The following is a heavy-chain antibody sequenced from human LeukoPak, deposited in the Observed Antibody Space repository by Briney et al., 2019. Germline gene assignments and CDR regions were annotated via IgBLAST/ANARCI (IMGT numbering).Heavy chain of an antibody. CDR1: GGSISSSNW. D-gene: IGHD5-18*01. V-gene: IGHV4-4*02. J-gene: IGHJ5*02. CDR3: ASSIPYTAVGYFAP. CDR2: IYHSGIT. Sequence: SETLSLTCAVSGGSISSSNWWTWVRQPPGKGLEWIGEIYHSGITNYNPSLKSPVTISVDKSKNQFSLKLSSVTAADTAVYYCASSIPYTAVGYFAPWGEGTLVSVSS.